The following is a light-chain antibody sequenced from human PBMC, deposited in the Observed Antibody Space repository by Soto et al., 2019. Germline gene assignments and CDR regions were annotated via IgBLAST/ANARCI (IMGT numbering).Light chain of an antibody. CDR1: QSISNL. CDR2: KAS. V-gene: IGKV1-5*03. Sequence: DIQMNQSPSTLSASVGDRVTITCRASQSISNLLAWYQQKPGRAPTLLIYKASTLESGVPSRFSGSGSGTEFSLTISSLQPDDSATYYCQQYSSYPLTFGQGTRLEMK. CDR3: QQYSSYPLT. J-gene: IGKJ5*01.